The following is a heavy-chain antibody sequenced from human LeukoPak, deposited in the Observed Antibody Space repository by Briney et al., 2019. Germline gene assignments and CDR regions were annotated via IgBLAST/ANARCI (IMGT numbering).Heavy chain of an antibody. CDR3: ASSSIHYYYYYYMDV. J-gene: IGHJ6*03. CDR1: GFTFSRYW. V-gene: IGHV3-7*01. D-gene: IGHD2-2*01. Sequence: GGSLRLSCAASGFTFSRYWMTWVRQAPGKGLEWVAHIKEDGSDKYYVDSVKGRFTISRDNAKNSLYLQMNSLRAEDTAVYYCASSSIHYYYYYYMDVWGKGTTVTVSS. CDR2: IKEDGSDK.